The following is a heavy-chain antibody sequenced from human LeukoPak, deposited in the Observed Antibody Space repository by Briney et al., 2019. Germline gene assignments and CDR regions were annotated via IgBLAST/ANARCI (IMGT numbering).Heavy chain of an antibody. CDR3: ARMSSGWSRAFDI. Sequence: GGSLRLSCAASGFTVSSNYMSWVRQAPGRCLNGVSVIYRGGSIYYADSVKGRFTISRDNSKNTLYLQMNSLRAEDTAVYYCARMSSGWSRAFDIWGQGTMVTVSS. V-gene: IGHV3-66*02. CDR2: IYRGGSI. J-gene: IGHJ3*02. CDR1: GFTVSSNY. D-gene: IGHD6-19*01.